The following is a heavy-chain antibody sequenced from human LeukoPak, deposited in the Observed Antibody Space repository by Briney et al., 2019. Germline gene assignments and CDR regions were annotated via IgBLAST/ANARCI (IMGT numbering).Heavy chain of an antibody. Sequence: GGSLRLSCAASGFTVSNNYMNWVRQAPGKGLEWVSGISWNSGSIGYADSVKGRFTISRDNAKNSLYLQMNSLRAEDTALYYCAKAKTYDFWSGYSLDYWGQGTLVTVSS. CDR3: AKAKTYDFWSGYSLDY. CDR2: ISWNSGSI. J-gene: IGHJ4*02. D-gene: IGHD3-3*01. V-gene: IGHV3-9*01. CDR1: GFTVSNNY.